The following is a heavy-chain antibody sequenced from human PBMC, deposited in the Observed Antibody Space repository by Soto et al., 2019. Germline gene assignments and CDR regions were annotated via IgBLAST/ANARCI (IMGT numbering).Heavy chain of an antibody. V-gene: IGHV4-39*01. CDR2: IYYSGST. CDR1: GGSISSSSYY. CDR3: ARHYDPFDY. Sequence: SETLSLTCTVSGGSISSSSYYWGWIRQPPGKGLEWIGSIYYSGSTYYNPSLKSRVTISVDTSKNQFSLKLSSVTAADTAVYYCARHYDPFDYWGQGTLVTVSS. D-gene: IGHD3-3*01. J-gene: IGHJ4*02.